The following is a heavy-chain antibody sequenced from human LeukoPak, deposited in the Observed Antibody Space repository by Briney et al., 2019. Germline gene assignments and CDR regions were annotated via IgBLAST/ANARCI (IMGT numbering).Heavy chain of an antibody. CDR1: GYTFTSYD. Sequence: ASVKVSRKASGYTFTSYDINWVRQATGQGLEWMGWMNPNSGNTGYAQKFQGRVTMTRNTSISTAYMELSSLRSEDTAVYYCTTYYYDSSGYYYSYYWGQGTLVTVSS. V-gene: IGHV1-8*01. CDR2: MNPNSGNT. J-gene: IGHJ4*02. CDR3: TTYYYDSSGYYYSYY. D-gene: IGHD3-22*01.